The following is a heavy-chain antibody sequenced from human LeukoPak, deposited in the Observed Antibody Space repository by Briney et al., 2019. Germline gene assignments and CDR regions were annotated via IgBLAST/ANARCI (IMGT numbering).Heavy chain of an antibody. J-gene: IGHJ2*01. Sequence: ASVKVSCKASGYTFTSYGISWVRQAPGQGLEWMGWISAYNGNTNYAQKLQGRVTMTRDTSTSTVYMELSSLRSEDTAVYYCARSGAYSGYDLAGDRSLDFDLWGRGTLVTVSS. V-gene: IGHV1-18*01. CDR1: GYTFTSYG. CDR2: ISAYNGNT. D-gene: IGHD5-12*01. CDR3: ARSGAYSGYDLAGDRSLDFDL.